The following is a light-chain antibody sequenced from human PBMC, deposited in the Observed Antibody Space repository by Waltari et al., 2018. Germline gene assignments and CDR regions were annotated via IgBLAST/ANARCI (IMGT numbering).Light chain of an antibody. CDR2: DT. J-gene: IGLJ1*01. Sequence: QSALSQPASVSGSPGQSITISCSGTNTDVGGSNFVSWYQQYPDKTPKVILYDTARPSGVSHRFSGSKFGNTASLTISGLQAEDEADDYCCSYTRSSTYVFGTGTKVTVL. CDR3: CSYTRSSTYV. CDR1: NTDVGGSNF. V-gene: IGLV2-14*03.